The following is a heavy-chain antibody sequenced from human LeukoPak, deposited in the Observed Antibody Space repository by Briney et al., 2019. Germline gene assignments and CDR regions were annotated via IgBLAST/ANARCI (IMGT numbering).Heavy chain of an antibody. CDR2: ISSSSSYI. V-gene: IGHV3-21*01. Sequence: PGGSLRLSCAASGFTFSSYSMNWVRQAPGKGLEWVSSISSSSSYIYYADSVKGRFTISRDNAKNSLYLQMNSLRAEDTAVYYCARDVIAAADTKLLDCWGQGTLVTVSS. D-gene: IGHD6-13*01. CDR1: GFTFSSYS. CDR3: ARDVIAAADTKLLDC. J-gene: IGHJ4*02.